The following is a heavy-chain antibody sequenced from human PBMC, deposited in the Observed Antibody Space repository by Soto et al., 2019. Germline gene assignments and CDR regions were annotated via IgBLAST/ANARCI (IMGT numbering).Heavy chain of an antibody. CDR2: ISAYNGNT. V-gene: IGHV1-18*01. J-gene: IGHJ4*02. CDR3: ATDAAAGLNDY. D-gene: IGHD6-13*01. Sequence: QVQLVQSGAEVKEPGASVKVSCKASGYTFTSYGISWVRQAPGQGLEWMGWISAYNGNTKYVQKFQGRVTMTTDTSTSTAYMALRSLRSDDTAVYYCATDAAAGLNDYWGQGTLVTVSS. CDR1: GYTFTSYG.